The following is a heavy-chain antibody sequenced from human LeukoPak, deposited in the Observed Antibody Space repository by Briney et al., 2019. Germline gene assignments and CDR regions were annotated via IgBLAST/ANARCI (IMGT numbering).Heavy chain of an antibody. D-gene: IGHD3-10*01. Sequence: SETLSLTCTVSGGSISGYYWSWIRQSPGKGLEWIGYIYYSGSTNYNPSLKSRVTMSVDTSKNHFSLKVSSVTAADTAVYYCARVRRGSGSYKFDSWGQGTLVTVSS. V-gene: IGHV4-59*01. CDR3: ARVRRGSGSYKFDS. J-gene: IGHJ4*02. CDR1: GGSISGYY. CDR2: IYYSGST.